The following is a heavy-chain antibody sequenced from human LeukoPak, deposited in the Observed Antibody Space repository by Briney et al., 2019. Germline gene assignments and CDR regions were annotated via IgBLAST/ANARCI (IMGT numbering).Heavy chain of an antibody. Sequence: PSETLSLTCTVSGASVGSGGYDWRCIRQPAGKGLEWIGRIYVTGSTNYNHSLNSRASISLDTSNNQFFGQLTSVTAADTAVSFCARDRWAPARDYFDSWGQGILVTVSS. CDR2: IYVTGST. V-gene: IGHV4-61*02. CDR3: ARDRWAPARDYFDS. CDR1: GASVGSGGYD. D-gene: IGHD6-6*01. J-gene: IGHJ4*02.